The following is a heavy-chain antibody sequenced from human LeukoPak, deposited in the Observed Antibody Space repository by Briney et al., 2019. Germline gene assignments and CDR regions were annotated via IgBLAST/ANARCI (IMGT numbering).Heavy chain of an antibody. CDR2: ISRDGGTT. Sequence: GGSLRLSCATSGFPFGDYAFHWVRQVPGKGLEWACSISRDGGTTSYGESVRGRFTISRDNNKNSLFLYMNSLRSEDSALYFCAKEFSGSYENWGQGALVTVSS. V-gene: IGHV3-43*02. D-gene: IGHD3-10*01. CDR1: GFPFGDYA. J-gene: IGHJ4*02. CDR3: AKEFSGSYEN.